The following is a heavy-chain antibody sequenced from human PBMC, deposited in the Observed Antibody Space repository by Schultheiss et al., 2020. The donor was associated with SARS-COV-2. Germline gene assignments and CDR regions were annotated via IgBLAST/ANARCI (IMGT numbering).Heavy chain of an antibody. V-gene: IGHV3-30*07. CDR1: GFTFSGYA. CDR2: ISHDGSNK. Sequence: GGSLRLSCAASGFTFSGYAMHWVRQAPGKGLEWVAVISHDGSNKYYADSVKGRFTISRDDSKNTLYLQMNSLRAEDTAVYYCARAKEDFWSGYYTYYYYYYGMDVWGQGTTVTVSS. D-gene: IGHD3-3*01. CDR3: ARAKEDFWSGYYTYYYYYYGMDV. J-gene: IGHJ6*02.